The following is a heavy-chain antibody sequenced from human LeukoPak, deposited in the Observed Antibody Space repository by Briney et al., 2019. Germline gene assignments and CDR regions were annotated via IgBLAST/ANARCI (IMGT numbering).Heavy chain of an antibody. CDR3: ARVSGSYTYYYYGMDV. CDR1: GGSISSSSYY. J-gene: IGHJ6*02. Sequence: SETLSLTCTVSGGSISSSSYYWGWIRQPPGKGLEWIGSIYYSGSTYYNPSLKSRVTISVDTSKNQFSLKLSSVTAADTAVYYCARVSGSYTYYYYGMDVWGQGTTVTVSS. CDR2: IYYSGST. D-gene: IGHD3-10*01. V-gene: IGHV4-39*07.